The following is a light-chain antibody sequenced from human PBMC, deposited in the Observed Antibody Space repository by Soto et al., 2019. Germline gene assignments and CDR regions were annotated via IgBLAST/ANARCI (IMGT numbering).Light chain of an antibody. CDR1: QSVTSN. CDR2: DTS. J-gene: IGKJ5*01. CDR3: QQYNKGPPIT. V-gene: IGKV3-15*01. Sequence: EIVMTQSPATLSVSPGERATLSCRASQSVTSNLAWYLQKPGQAPRLLIYDTSTRATGIPARFSGSGSGTEFTLAISSLQSDEVAVYYCQQYNKGPPITFGQGTRLESK.